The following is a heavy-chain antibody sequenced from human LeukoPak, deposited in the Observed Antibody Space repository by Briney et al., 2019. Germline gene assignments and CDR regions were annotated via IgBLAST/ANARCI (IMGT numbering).Heavy chain of an antibody. CDR2: ISSSSSYI. D-gene: IGHD3-9*01. J-gene: IGHJ4*02. CDR3: ARAHGAVLRYFDWSPRPSDY. Sequence: GGSLRLFCAASGFTFSSYSMNWVRQAPGKGLEWVSSISSSSSYIYYADSVKGRFTISRDNAKNSLYLQMNSLRAEDTAVYYCARAHGAVLRYFDWSPRPSDYWGQGTLVTVSS. V-gene: IGHV3-21*01. CDR1: GFTFSSYS.